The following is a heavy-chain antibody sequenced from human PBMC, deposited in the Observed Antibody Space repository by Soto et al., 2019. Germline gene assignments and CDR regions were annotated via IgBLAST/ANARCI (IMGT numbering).Heavy chain of an antibody. D-gene: IGHD2-2*01. Sequence: QVQLVQSGADVKKPGSSVKVSCKASGGTFSSYAISWVRQAPGQGLEWMGGIIPIFATANYAQKFQGRVMITVDESTTTAYMDLSSLRSEDTAVYYCARSVSFRYQLLKRGMDVWGQGTTVTVSS. V-gene: IGHV1-69*01. J-gene: IGHJ6*02. CDR1: GGTFSSYA. CDR2: IIPIFATA. CDR3: ARSVSFRYQLLKRGMDV.